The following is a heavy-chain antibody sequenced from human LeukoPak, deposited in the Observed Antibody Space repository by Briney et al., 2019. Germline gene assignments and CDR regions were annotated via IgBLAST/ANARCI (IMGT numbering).Heavy chain of an antibody. CDR1: GFTFSSHG. Sequence: PGGTLRLSCAASGFTFSSHGINWVRQAPGKGLEWVSYISSSSSTIYYADSVKGRFTISRDNAKNSLYLQMNSLRAEDTAVYYCARSPGWLVHNNWFDPWGQGTLVTVSS. V-gene: IGHV3-48*01. CDR3: ARSPGWLVHNNWFDP. CDR2: ISSSSSTI. J-gene: IGHJ5*02. D-gene: IGHD6-19*01.